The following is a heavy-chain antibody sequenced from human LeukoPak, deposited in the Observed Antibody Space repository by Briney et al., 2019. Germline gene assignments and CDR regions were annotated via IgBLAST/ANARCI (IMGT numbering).Heavy chain of an antibody. V-gene: IGHV3-23*01. CDR2: ISGSGGST. CDR3: AKDRGYSYGYPYYFDY. Sequence: GGSLRLSCAASGFTFGSYAMSWVRQAPGKGLEWVSAISGSGGSTYYADSVKGRFTISRDNSKNTLYLQMNSLRAEDTAVYYCAKDRGYSYGYPYYFDYWGQGTLVTVSS. J-gene: IGHJ4*02. CDR1: GFTFGSYA. D-gene: IGHD5-18*01.